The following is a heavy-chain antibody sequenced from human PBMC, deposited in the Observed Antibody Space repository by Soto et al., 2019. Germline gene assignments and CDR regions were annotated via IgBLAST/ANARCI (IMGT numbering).Heavy chain of an antibody. D-gene: IGHD2-15*01. J-gene: IGHJ4*02. CDR2: ISGDNGNT. CDR1: AYTFTNYA. Sequence: QVQLVQSGAEVKKPGASVRVSCQTSAYTFTNYAVSWVRQATGQGLEWMGWISGDNGNTIYAQKFQDRVTMTTDTSTRKAYMELRSLRSDDTAVYYCATGLLGYCSGGSCYSDSWGQGTLVTVSS. CDR3: ATGLLGYCSGGSCYSDS. V-gene: IGHV1-18*01.